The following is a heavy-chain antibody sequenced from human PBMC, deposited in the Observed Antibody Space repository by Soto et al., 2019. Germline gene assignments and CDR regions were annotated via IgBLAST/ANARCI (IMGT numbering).Heavy chain of an antibody. V-gene: IGHV5-51*01. CDR3: ARHPILTRGSLAYYYMDV. CDR2: IYPGDSDT. Sequence: LGESLKISCKGSGYSFTSYWIGWVRQMPGKGLEWMGIIYPGDSDTRYSPSFQGQVTISADKSISTAYLQWSSLKASDTAMYYCARHPILTRGSLAYYYMDVWGKGTTVTVSS. D-gene: IGHD2-15*01. CDR1: GYSFTSYW. J-gene: IGHJ6*03.